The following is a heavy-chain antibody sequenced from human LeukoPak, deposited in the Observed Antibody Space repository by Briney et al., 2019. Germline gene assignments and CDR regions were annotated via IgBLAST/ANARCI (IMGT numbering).Heavy chain of an antibody. J-gene: IGHJ4*02. Sequence: PSETLSLTCTVSGGSISSYYWSWIRQPPGKGLEWIGYIYYSGSTNYNPSLKSRVTISVDTSKNQFSLKLSSVTAADTAVYYCASYSSGWDTFDYWGQGTLVTVSS. CDR1: GGSISSYY. CDR2: IYYSGST. D-gene: IGHD6-19*01. CDR3: ASYSSGWDTFDY. V-gene: IGHV4-59*01.